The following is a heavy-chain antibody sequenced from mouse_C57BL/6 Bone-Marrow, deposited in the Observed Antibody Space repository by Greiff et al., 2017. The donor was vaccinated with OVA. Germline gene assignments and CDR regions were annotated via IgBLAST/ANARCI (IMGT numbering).Heavy chain of an antibody. D-gene: IGHD2-3*01. CDR2: IDPNSGGT. CDR1: GYTFTSYW. CDR3: ARRGMGYYEYFDV. Sequence: VQLQQPGAELVKPGASVKLSCKASGYTFTSYWMHWVKQRPGRGLEWIGRIDPNSGGTKYNEKFKSKATLTVDKPSSTAYMQLSSLTSEDSAVYYCARRGMGYYEYFDVWGTGTTVTVSS. V-gene: IGHV1-72*01. J-gene: IGHJ1*03.